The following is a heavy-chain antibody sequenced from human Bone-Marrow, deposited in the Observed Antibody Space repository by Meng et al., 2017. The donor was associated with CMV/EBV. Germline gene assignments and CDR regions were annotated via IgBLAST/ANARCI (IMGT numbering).Heavy chain of an antibody. CDR1: GGSSSGNY. CDR2: INPGGST. V-gene: IGHV4-34*01. D-gene: IGHD3-3*01. CDR3: ARVPPVLRSLGGAFDI. Sequence: SETLSFTCAVDGGSSSGNYWTWIRQLPGKGLEWIGEINPGGSTNYNPSLKSRVTISVDTSKKQFSLRLSSVTAADTAVYYCARVPPVLRSLGGAFDIWGPGTMVPVSS. J-gene: IGHJ3*02.